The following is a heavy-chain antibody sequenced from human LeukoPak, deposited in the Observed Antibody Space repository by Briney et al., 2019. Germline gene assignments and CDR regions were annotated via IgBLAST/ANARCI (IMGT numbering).Heavy chain of an antibody. CDR1: GYTFTGYF. CDR2: INPNRGGI. J-gene: IGHJ5*02. V-gene: IGHV1-2*02. CDR3: VRDREYNNGKGVPFVP. D-gene: IGHD6-19*01. Sequence: ASVKVSCKAFGYTFTGYFIHWVRQAPGQGLEWMGWINPNRGGINYAQKFQGRVSMTRDTSINTAYMELNRLTSDDTAVYYCVRDREYNNGKGVPFVPWGQGTLVTVSS.